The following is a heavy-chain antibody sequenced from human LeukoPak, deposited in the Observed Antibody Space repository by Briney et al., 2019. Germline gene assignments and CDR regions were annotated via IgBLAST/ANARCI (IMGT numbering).Heavy chain of an antibody. J-gene: IGHJ5*02. CDR3: ARHPSGQQLSLSWFDP. CDR2: IYYSGST. CDR1: GGSISSSSYY. D-gene: IGHD6-13*01. V-gene: IGHV4-39*01. Sequence: SETLSLTCTVSGGSISSSSYYRGWIRQPPGKGLEWIGSIYYSGSTYYNPSLKSRVTISVDTSKNQFSLKLSSVTAADTAVYYCARHPSGQQLSLSWFDPWGQGTLVTVSS.